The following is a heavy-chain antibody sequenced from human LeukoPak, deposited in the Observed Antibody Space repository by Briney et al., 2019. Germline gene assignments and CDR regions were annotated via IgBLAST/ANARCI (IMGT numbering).Heavy chain of an antibody. J-gene: IGHJ4*02. CDR3: ARGRSTDSYDSRLH. CDR1: GFTFSSYA. Sequence: GRSLRLSCAASGFTFSSYAMHWVRQAPGKGLEWVAVISYDGSNKYYAESVKGRFTISRDNSKNTLYLQMNSLRGEDTAVYYCARGRSTDSYDSRLHWSQGTLVTVSS. D-gene: IGHD3-22*01. V-gene: IGHV3-30-3*01. CDR2: ISYDGSNK.